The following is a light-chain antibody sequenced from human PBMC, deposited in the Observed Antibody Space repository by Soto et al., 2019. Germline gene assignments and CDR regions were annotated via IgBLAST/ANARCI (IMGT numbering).Light chain of an antibody. J-gene: IGKJ1*01. Sequence: DIQMTQSPSTLSASVGDRVTITCRASQSISSWLAWYQQKPWKAPKLLIYKASSLESGVPSRFSGSGSGTEFTLTISSLQPDDFATYYCQQYNSYSGPFGQGTKVEI. CDR3: QQYNSYSGP. CDR1: QSISSW. CDR2: KAS. V-gene: IGKV1-5*03.